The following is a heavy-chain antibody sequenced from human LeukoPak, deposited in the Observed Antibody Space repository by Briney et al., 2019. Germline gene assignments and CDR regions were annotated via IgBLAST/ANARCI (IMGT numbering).Heavy chain of an antibody. Sequence: SETPSLTCTVSGGSISSYYWSWIRQPAGKGLEWIGRIYTSGSTNYNPSLKSRVTMSVDTSKNQFSLKLSSVTAADTAVYYCARDCSSTSCYTLDAFDIWGQGTMVTVSS. CDR3: ARDCSSTSCYTLDAFDI. V-gene: IGHV4-4*07. D-gene: IGHD2-2*02. CDR2: IYTSGST. J-gene: IGHJ3*02. CDR1: GGSISSYY.